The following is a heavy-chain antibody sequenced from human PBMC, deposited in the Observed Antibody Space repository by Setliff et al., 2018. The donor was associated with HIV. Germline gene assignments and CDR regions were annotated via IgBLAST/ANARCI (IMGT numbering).Heavy chain of an antibody. D-gene: IGHD3-16*01. CDR2: IIPILDIA. V-gene: IGHV1-69*10. CDR3: ASYEREGFDY. CDR1: GGTLSSYD. J-gene: IGHJ4*02. Sequence: SVKVSCKASGGTLSSYDISWVRQAPGQGLEWMGGIIPILDIANYALKFQGRVTITADKSTGAAYMELSSLRSDDTAVYYCASYEREGFDYWGQGTLVTVSS.